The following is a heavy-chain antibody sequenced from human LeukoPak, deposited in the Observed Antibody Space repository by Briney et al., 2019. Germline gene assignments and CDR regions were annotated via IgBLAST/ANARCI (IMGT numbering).Heavy chain of an antibody. J-gene: IGHJ5*02. CDR1: GGSISTYY. CDR3: ARDSVRGVYNWFDP. V-gene: IGHV4-59*01. CDR2: IYYSGST. D-gene: IGHD3-10*01. Sequence: SETLSLTCTVSGGSISTYYWSWIRQPPGKGLEWIGYIYYSGSTNYNPSLKSRVTISVDTSKSQFSLKLSSVTAADTAVYYCARDSVRGVYNWFDPWGQGTLVTVSS.